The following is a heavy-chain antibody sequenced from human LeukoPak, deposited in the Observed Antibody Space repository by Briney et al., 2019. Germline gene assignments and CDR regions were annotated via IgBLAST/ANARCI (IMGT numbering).Heavy chain of an antibody. D-gene: IGHD4-11*01. CDR3: AKSVNFSNYRVYYYYMDV. CDR2: ISGSGGRT. J-gene: IGHJ6*03. V-gene: IGHV3-23*01. CDR1: GFTFSSNA. Sequence: PGGSLRLSIAASGFTFSSNAMSWVRQAPGKGLEWVSSISGSGGRTYYADSVKGRFTISRDNSKNTLYLQMNSLRAEDTAVYYCAKSVNFSNYRVYYYYMDVWGRGTTVAVSS.